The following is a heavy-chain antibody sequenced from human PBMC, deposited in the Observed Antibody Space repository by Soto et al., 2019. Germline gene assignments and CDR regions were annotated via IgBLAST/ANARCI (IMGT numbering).Heavy chain of an antibody. Sequence: ASVKVSCKASGYTFTSYDINWVRQATGQGLEWMGWMNPNSGNTGYAQKFQGRVTMTRNTSISTAYMELSSLRSEDTAVYYCARTRILTCYHYYYYYYMDVWGKGTTVTVSS. CDR3: ARTRILTCYHYYYYYYMDV. D-gene: IGHD3-9*01. CDR1: GYTFTSYD. J-gene: IGHJ6*03. CDR2: MNPNSGNT. V-gene: IGHV1-8*01.